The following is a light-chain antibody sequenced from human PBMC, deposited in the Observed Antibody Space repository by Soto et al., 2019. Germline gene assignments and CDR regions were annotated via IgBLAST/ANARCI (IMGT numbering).Light chain of an antibody. CDR1: QGGSAN. Sequence: DIQMTQSPSSLSASVGDRVTITCRASQGGSANLLWYQQTQGRAPKLLIYAAANLVSGGPARFSGSRSGTNFTLTISSLQPEDFATYYCQQSYRTPHTFGQGTKLETK. V-gene: IGKV1-39*01. CDR3: QQSYRTPHT. J-gene: IGKJ2*01. CDR2: AAA.